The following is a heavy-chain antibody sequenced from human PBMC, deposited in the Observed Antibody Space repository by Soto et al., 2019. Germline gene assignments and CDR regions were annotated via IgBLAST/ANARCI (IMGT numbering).Heavy chain of an antibody. V-gene: IGHV3-66*01. D-gene: IGHD5-12*01. J-gene: IGHJ6*03. CDR2: IYSGGST. CDR1: GFTVSSNY. CDR3: ARERSGYSGYDDPLGPYYYYYMDV. Sequence: GGSLRLSCAASGFTVSSNYMSWVRQAPGKGLEWVSVIYSGGSTYYADSVKGSITISRDNSKNTLYLQMNSLRAEDTAVYYCARERSGYSGYDDPLGPYYYYYMDVWGKGTTVTVSS.